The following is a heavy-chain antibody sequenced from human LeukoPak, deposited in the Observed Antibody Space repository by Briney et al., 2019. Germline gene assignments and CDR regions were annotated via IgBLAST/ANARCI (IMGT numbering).Heavy chain of an antibody. D-gene: IGHD2-2*01. CDR3: ARDCSSTSCYWTNYYYYYGMDV. CDR2: ISAYNGNT. J-gene: IGHJ6*02. CDR1: GYTFTSYG. Sequence: GASVKVSCKASGYTFTSYGISWVRQAPGQGLEWMGWISAYNGNTNYAQKLQGRVTMTTDTSTSTACMELRSLRSDDTAVYYCARDCSSTSCYWTNYYYYYGMDVWGQGTTVTVSS. V-gene: IGHV1-18*01.